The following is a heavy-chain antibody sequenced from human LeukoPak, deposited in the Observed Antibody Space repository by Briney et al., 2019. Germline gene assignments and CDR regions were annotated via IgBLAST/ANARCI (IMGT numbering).Heavy chain of an antibody. CDR3: ATYYYYGMDV. J-gene: IGHJ6*02. Sequence: ASVKVSCKVSGYTLTELSMHWVRQAPGKGLEWMGCINPNSGGTNYAQKFQGRVTMTRDTSISTAYMELSRLRSDDTAVYYCATYYYYGMDVWGQGTTVTVSS. V-gene: IGHV1-2*02. CDR1: GYTLTELS. CDR2: INPNSGGT.